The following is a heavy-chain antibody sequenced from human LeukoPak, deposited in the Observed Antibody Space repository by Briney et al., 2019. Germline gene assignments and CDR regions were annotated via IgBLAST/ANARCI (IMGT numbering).Heavy chain of an antibody. V-gene: IGHV3-53*01. CDR3: ARGQGGLLFDY. J-gene: IGHJ4*02. Sequence: GGSLRLSCAASGFTFSSYAMSWVRQAPGKGLEWVSVIYSGGSTYYADSVKGRFTISRDNSKNTLYLQMNSLRAEDTAVYYCARGQGGLLFDYWGQGTLVTVSS. CDR2: IYSGGST. CDR1: GFTFSSYA. D-gene: IGHD2-15*01.